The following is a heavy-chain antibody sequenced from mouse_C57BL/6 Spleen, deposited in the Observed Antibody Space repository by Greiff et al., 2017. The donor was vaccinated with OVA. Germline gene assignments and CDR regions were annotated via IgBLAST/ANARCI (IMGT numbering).Heavy chain of an antibody. Sequence: EVKLMESGGGLVKPGGSLKLSCAASGFTFSSYAMSWVRQTPETRLEWVATISDGGSYTYYPDNVKGRFTISRDNAKNNLYLQMSHLKSEDTAMYYCARDHYADYWGQGTTLTVSS. J-gene: IGHJ2*01. CDR1: GFTFSSYA. V-gene: IGHV5-4*01. CDR2: ISDGGSYT. CDR3: ARDHYADY.